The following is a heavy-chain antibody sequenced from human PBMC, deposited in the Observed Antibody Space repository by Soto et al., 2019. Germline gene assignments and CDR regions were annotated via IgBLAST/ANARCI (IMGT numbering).Heavy chain of an antibody. CDR3: ASEGTGTEPNDY. CDR2: IDHSGST. CDR1: GGSISSSNW. D-gene: IGHD1-1*01. Sequence: QVQLQESGPGLVKPSGTLSLTCAVSGGSISSSNWWSWVRQPRGKGLEWIGEIDHSGSTNYNPSLKSRVTIAVDKSTNQFSMKLSSVTAADTAVYYCASEGTGTEPNDYWGQGTLVTVSS. V-gene: IGHV4-4*02. J-gene: IGHJ4*02.